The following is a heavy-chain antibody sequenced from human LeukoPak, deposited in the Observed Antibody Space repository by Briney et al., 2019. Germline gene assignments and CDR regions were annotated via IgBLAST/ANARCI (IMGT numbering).Heavy chain of an antibody. CDR3: ARSLGSHNHQPHCFDY. CDR2: IYPGDSDT. Sequence: GESLKISCKGSGYSFTSYWIGWVRQMPGKGLEWMGIIYPGDSDTRYSPSFQGQVTISADKSISTAYLQWSSLKASDTAMYYCARSLGSHNHQPHCFDYWGQGTLVTVSS. D-gene: IGHD2-2*01. J-gene: IGHJ4*02. CDR1: GYSFTSYW. V-gene: IGHV5-51*01.